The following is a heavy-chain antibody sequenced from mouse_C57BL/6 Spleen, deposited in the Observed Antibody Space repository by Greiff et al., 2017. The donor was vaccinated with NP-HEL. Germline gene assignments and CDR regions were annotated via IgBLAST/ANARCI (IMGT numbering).Heavy chain of an antibody. J-gene: IGHJ2*01. D-gene: IGHD2-3*01. CDR3: APLYDGYYYFDY. CDR1: GYSFTGYY. CDR2: INPSTGGT. V-gene: IGHV1-42*01. Sequence: EVQLQQSGPELVKPGASVKISCKASGYSFTGYYMNWVKQSPEKSLEWIGEINPSTGGTTYNQKFKAKATLTVDKSSSTAYMQLKSQTSEDSAVYYCAPLYDGYYYFDYWGQGTTLTVSS.